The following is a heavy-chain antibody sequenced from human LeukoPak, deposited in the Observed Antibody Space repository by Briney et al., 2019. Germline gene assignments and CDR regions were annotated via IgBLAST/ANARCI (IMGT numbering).Heavy chain of an antibody. CDR2: IGTAGDT. Sequence: PGGSLRLSCAASGFTFNDYAMHWVRQVLGKGLEWVSAIGTAGDTYYPGSVKGRFTISRDNAKASLDLQLNSLRAEDTAVYFCARDFRIAAAVPSYFDYWGQGVLVTVSS. CDR3: ARDFRIAAAVPSYFDY. J-gene: IGHJ4*02. CDR1: GFTFNDYA. V-gene: IGHV3-13*01. D-gene: IGHD6-13*01.